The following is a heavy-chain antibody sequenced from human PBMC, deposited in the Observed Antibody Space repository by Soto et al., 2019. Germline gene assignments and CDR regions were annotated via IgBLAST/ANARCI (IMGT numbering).Heavy chain of an antibody. CDR2: ISYDGSNK. Sequence: GGSLRLSCAASGFTFSSYGMHWVRQAPGKGLEWVAVISYDGSNKYYADSVKGRFTISRDNSKNTLYLQMNSLRAEDTAVYYCAKDFSSWYRSPFWFDPWGQGTLVTVSS. J-gene: IGHJ5*02. CDR3: AKDFSSWYRSPFWFDP. CDR1: GFTFSSYG. D-gene: IGHD6-13*01. V-gene: IGHV3-30*18.